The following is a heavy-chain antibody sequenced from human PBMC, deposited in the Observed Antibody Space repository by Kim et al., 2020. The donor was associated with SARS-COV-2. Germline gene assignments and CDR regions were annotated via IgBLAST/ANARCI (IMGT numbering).Heavy chain of an antibody. D-gene: IGHD2-15*01. J-gene: IGHJ6*02. CDR3: ARESRFVVVVAATNYYYYGMDV. Sequence: SVKVSCKASGGTFSSYAISWVRQAPGQGLEWMGGIIPIFGTANYAQKFQGRVTITADESTGTAYMELSSLRSEDTAVYYCARESRFVVVVAATNYYYYGMDVWGQGTTVTVSS. CDR1: GGTFSSYA. V-gene: IGHV1-69*13. CDR2: IIPIFGTA.